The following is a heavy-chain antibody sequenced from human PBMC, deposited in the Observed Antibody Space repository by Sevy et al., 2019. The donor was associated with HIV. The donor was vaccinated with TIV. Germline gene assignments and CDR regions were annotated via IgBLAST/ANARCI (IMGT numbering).Heavy chain of an antibody. Sequence: GGSLRLSCAASGFTFFAYTMHWVRQAPGKGLEWVALISYDINNKYYADSVKGRFTISRDNSKNSLYLQMNSLRPEDTAVYYCARELASSGNGLDVWGQGTTVTVSS. V-gene: IGHV3-30-3*01. CDR1: GFTFFAYT. CDR2: ISYDINNK. J-gene: IGHJ6*02. CDR3: ARELASSGNGLDV. D-gene: IGHD3-3*02.